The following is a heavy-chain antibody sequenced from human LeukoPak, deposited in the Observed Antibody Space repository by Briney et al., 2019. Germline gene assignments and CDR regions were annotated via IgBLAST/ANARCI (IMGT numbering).Heavy chain of an antibody. CDR2: IKQDGSQK. CDR3: ARGEYYYDGGY. D-gene: IGHD3-22*01. CDR1: GLTFSSYW. Sequence: PGGSLRLSCAASGLTFSSYWMGWVRQAPGKGLEWVANIKQDGSQKYYVDSVRGRLTISRDNAKNSLYLQMNSLRVEDTAVYYCARGEYYYDGGYWGQGTLVTVSS. V-gene: IGHV3-7*03. J-gene: IGHJ4*02.